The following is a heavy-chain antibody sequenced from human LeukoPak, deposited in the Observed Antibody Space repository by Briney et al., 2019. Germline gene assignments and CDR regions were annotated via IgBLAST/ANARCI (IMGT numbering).Heavy chain of an antibody. Sequence: GGSLRLSCVASGFTFIDNAMTWVRQAPGQELEWVSTIAYIGIFYADSVRGRFTISRDDSRNTLNLQMNNLRAEDSAVYYCVKGLHLFDVWGQGTTVTVSS. CDR1: GFTFIDNA. CDR2: IAYIGI. D-gene: IGHD2-21*01. J-gene: IGHJ6*02. CDR3: VKGLHLFDV. V-gene: IGHV3-23*05.